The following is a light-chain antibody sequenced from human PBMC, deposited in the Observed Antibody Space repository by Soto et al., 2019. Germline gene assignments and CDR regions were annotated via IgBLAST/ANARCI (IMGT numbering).Light chain of an antibody. Sequence: DIQLTQSPSTLSESVGDRVTITCRASQSINSWLAWYQQKPGKAPKLLVYKASSLESGVPSRFSGSGSGTEFTLTISTLQPDDFATYYCQQYEAYPLTFGGGTKVEI. CDR1: QSINSW. J-gene: IGKJ4*01. CDR2: KAS. CDR3: QQYEAYPLT. V-gene: IGKV1-5*03.